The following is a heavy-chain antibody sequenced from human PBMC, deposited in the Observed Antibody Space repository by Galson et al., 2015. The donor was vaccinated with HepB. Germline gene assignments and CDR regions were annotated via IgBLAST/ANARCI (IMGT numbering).Heavy chain of an antibody. Sequence: QSGAEVKKPGESLKISCKGSGYSFTSYWIGWVRQMPGKGLEWMGIIYPGDSDTRYSPSFQGQVTISADKSISTAYLQWSSLKASDTAMYYCARQAYDFWSGYYAGYYFDYWGQGTLVTVSS. J-gene: IGHJ4*02. CDR3: ARQAYDFWSGYYAGYYFDY. D-gene: IGHD3-3*01. CDR2: IYPGDSDT. V-gene: IGHV5-51*01. CDR1: GYSFTSYW.